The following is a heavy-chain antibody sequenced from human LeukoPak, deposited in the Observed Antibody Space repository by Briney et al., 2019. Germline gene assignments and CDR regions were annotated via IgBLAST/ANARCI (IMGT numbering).Heavy chain of an antibody. CDR3: ARGGGYCSSTSCYPYYFDY. V-gene: IGHV4-30-4*08. J-gene: IGHJ4*02. CDR2: IYYSGST. Sequence: SQTLSLTCTVSGGSISSGDYYWSWIRQPPGKGLEWIGYIYYSGSTYYNPSLISRVTISVDTSKTQFSLKLSSVTAADTAVYYCARGGGYCSSTSCYPYYFDYWGQGTLVTVSS. D-gene: IGHD2-2*01. CDR1: GGSISSGDYY.